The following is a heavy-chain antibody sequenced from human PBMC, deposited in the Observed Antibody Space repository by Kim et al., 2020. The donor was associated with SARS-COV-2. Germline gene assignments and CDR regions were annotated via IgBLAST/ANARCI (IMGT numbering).Heavy chain of an antibody. CDR2: IIPIFGTA. D-gene: IGHD3-22*01. J-gene: IGHJ4*02. CDR3: ARVNYYDSSEGWIDY. CDR1: GGTFSSYA. Sequence: SVKVSCKASGGTFSSYAISWVRQAPGQGLEWMGGIIPIFGTANYAQKFQGRVTITADESTSTAYMELSSLRSEDTAVYYCARVNYYDSSEGWIDYWGQGTLVTVSS. V-gene: IGHV1-69*13.